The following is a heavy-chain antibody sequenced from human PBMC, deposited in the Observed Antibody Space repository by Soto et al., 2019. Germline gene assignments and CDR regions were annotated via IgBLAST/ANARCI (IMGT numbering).Heavy chain of an antibody. J-gene: IGHJ4*02. D-gene: IGHD5-12*01. CDR2: INQDESEK. CDR3: ARASRSGLGGYALDY. V-gene: IGHV3-7*01. Sequence: GGSLRLSCAAPSGFSFRGYWMTWVRQAPGKGLEWVANINQDESEKYFLDSVRGRFTISRDNANNSLDLQMNSLRAEDTAIYFCARASRSGLGGYALDYWGRGTLVTVSS. CDR1: GFSFRGYW.